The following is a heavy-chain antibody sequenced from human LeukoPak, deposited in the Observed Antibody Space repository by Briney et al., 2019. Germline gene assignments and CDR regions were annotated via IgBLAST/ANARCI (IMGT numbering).Heavy chain of an antibody. CDR3: AKLSRSRDGYSNYYYYGMDV. D-gene: IGHD4-4*01. V-gene: IGHV3-23*01. J-gene: IGHJ6*02. Sequence: PGGSLRLSCAASGFTFSSYAMSWVRQAPGXXXEWVSAISGSGGSTYYADSVKGRFTISRDNSKNTLYLQMNSLRAEDTAVYYCAKLSRSRDGYSNYYYYGMDVWGQGTTVTVSS. CDR1: GFTFSSYA. CDR2: ISGSGGST.